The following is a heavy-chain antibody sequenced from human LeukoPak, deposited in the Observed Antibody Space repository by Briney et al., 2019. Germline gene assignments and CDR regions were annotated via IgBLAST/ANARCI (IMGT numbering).Heavy chain of an antibody. CDR1: GYTFTSYY. Sequence: ASVKVSCKASGYTFTSYYMHWVRQAPGQGLVWMGIITPSGGSTGYAQKFQGRVTMTRDTSTSTVYMELSSLRSEDTAVYYCARARGGSSSYWYFDLWGRGTLVTVSS. D-gene: IGHD6-6*01. V-gene: IGHV1-46*01. CDR3: ARARGGSSSYWYFDL. J-gene: IGHJ2*01. CDR2: ITPSGGST.